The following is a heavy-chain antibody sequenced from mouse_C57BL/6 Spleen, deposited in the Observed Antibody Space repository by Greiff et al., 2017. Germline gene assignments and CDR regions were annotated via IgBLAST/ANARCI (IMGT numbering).Heavy chain of an antibody. CDR1: GYTFTSYW. CDR2: ISPGSGST. V-gene: IGHV1-55*01. J-gene: IGHJ4*01. CDR3: ARRDGSSPGDY. D-gene: IGHD1-1*01. Sequence: QVHVKQPGAELVKPGASVKMSCKASGYTFTSYWITWVKQRPGQGLEWIGDISPGSGSTNYNEKFKSKATLTVDTSSSTAYMQLSSLTSEDSAVYYCARRDGSSPGDYWGQGTSVTVSS.